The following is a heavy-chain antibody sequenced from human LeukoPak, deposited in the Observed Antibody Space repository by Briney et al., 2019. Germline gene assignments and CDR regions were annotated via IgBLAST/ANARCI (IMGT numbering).Heavy chain of an antibody. CDR2: INPNSGGT. CDR1: GYTFTGYY. J-gene: IGHJ4*02. V-gene: IGHV1-2*02. D-gene: IGHD3-10*01. CDR3: ARAGYGSGTTFDY. Sequence: ASVKVSCKASGYTFTGYYMHWVRQAPGQGLEWMGWINPNSGGTNYAQKFQGRVTMTRDTSISTAYTELSRLRSDDTAVYYCARAGYGSGTTFDYWGQGTLVTVSS.